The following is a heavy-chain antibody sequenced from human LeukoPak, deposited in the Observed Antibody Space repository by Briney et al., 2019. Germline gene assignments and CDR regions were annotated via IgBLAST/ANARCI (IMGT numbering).Heavy chain of an antibody. V-gene: IGHV1-18*01. CDR1: RYTFPSYV. Sequence: GSAVKVSRQASRYTFPSYVIRGVRQPPGQGLEWMGWVSAYNCNTNYAQKLQGRGTMTTDTSTSTAYMELRSLRSDDTAVYYCASIAVAGKGNFDYWGQGTLVTVSS. D-gene: IGHD6-19*01. CDR2: VSAYNCNT. CDR3: ASIAVAGKGNFDY. J-gene: IGHJ4*02.